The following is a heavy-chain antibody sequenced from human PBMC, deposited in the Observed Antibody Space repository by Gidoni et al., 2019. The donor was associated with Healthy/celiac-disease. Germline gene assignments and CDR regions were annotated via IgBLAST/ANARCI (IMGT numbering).Heavy chain of an antibody. J-gene: IGHJ4*02. CDR1: GFTFRSYG. CDR3: AKDYRLTRRHDYGDSVDY. CDR2: ISYDGSNK. V-gene: IGHV3-30*18. D-gene: IGHD4-17*01. Sequence: QVQRVESGGGVVQPGRSLRLSCAASGFTFRSYGLHWVRQAPGKGLEWLAVISYDGSNKYYADSVKGRFTISRDNSKNTLYLQLISLRAEDTAVYYCAKDYRLTRRHDYGDSVDYWGQGTLVTVSS.